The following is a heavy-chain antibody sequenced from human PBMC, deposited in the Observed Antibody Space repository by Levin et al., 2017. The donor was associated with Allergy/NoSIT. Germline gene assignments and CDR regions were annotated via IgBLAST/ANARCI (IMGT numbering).Heavy chain of an antibody. J-gene: IGHJ3*01. CDR1: GYTFSGNY. CDR2: INPNSGGI. D-gene: IGHD6-19*01. V-gene: IGHV1-2*06. CDR3: ARGYRGGSGWTEKDASDV. Sequence: ASVKVSCKTSGYTFSGNYIHWVRQAPGQGLEWMGRINPNSGGINYAQKFQGRVTMTRDTSISTVYMELSRLSSDDSAVYYCARGYRGGSGWTEKDASDVWGQGTVVTVS.